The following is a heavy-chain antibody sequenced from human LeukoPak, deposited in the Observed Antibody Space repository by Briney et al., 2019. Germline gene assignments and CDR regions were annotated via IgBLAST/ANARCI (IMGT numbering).Heavy chain of an antibody. J-gene: IGHJ4*02. Sequence: GGSLRLSCAASGFTFSDYYMSWIRQAPGKGLEWVSYISSSGSTIYYADSVKGRFTISRDNAKKSLFVQMNSLRAEDTAVYYCARDGVTSSVDYWGQGTLVTVSS. D-gene: IGHD2-21*02. CDR3: ARDGVTSSVDY. CDR2: ISSSGSTI. V-gene: IGHV3-11*04. CDR1: GFTFSDYY.